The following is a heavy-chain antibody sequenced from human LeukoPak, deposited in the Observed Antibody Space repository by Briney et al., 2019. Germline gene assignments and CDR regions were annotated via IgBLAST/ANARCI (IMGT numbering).Heavy chain of an antibody. V-gene: IGHV3-53*05. J-gene: IGHJ3*02. D-gene: IGHD5-12*01. Sequence: PGGSLRLSCAASGFTVSSNYMSWVRQAPGKGLEWVSIIYSGGSTFYADSVKGRFTISRDNSKNTLYLQMNSLRAEDTAVYYCAKDIEAMITFDAFDIWGQGTMVTVSS. CDR2: IYSGGST. CDR3: AKDIEAMITFDAFDI. CDR1: GFTVSSNY.